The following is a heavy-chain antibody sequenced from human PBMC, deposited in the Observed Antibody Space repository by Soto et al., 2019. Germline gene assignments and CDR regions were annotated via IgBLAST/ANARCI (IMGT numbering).Heavy chain of an antibody. CDR2: ISGSGGST. J-gene: IGHJ3*02. CDR3: AKSGGSGSYYLDAFDI. D-gene: IGHD3-10*01. V-gene: IGHV3-23*01. Sequence: PGGSLRLSCAASGFTFSSYAMSWVRQAPGKGLEWVSAISGSGGSTYYADSVKGRFTISRDNSKNTLYLQMNSLRAEDTAVYYCAKSGGSGSYYLDAFDIWGQGTMVTVSS. CDR1: GFTFSSYA.